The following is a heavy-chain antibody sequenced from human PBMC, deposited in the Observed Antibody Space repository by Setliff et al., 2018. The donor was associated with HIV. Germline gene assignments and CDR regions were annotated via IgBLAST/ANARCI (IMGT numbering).Heavy chain of an antibody. CDR1: GFAFDHYW. CDR2: INSDGSNT. J-gene: IGHJ6*02. CDR3: TTTIGMIVEGMDV. V-gene: IGHV3-74*01. Sequence: PGGSLRLSCEASGFAFDHYWMHWVRQAPGKGLVWVSRINSDGSNTNYADSLKGRSTISRDNVKNTLYLQMDGLRAEDTAVYYCTTTIGMIVEGMDVWGQGTTVTVSS. D-gene: IGHD3-22*01.